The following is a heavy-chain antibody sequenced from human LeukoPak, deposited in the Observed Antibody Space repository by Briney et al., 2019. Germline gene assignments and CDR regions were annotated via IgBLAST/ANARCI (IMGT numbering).Heavy chain of an antibody. CDR2: ISSRSDTI. CDR1: GFTVSSNY. Sequence: GGSLRLSCAASGFTVSSNYMSWVRQAPGKGLEWLSSISSRSDTIYYADSVRGRFTLSRDNAENSLYLQMRSLTDEDTAVYYCAREWQYAPDYWGQGTLVTVSS. D-gene: IGHD2-2*01. CDR3: AREWQYAPDY. V-gene: IGHV3-48*02. J-gene: IGHJ4*02.